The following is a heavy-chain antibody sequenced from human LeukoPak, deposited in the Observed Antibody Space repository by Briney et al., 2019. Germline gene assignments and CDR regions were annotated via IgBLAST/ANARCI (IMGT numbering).Heavy chain of an antibody. CDR3: AKDGHYSSSFDY. CDR1: GLSFSSYG. CDR2: ISPDGDNE. V-gene: IGHV3-30*18. Sequence: GRSLRLSCAASGLSFSSYGMHWVRQGPGKGLEWVAAISPDGDNEYYAASVKGRITISRDNSKNTLYLQMNSLTTDDTAVYYCAKDGHYSSSFDYWGKGTLVTAAS. D-gene: IGHD2-21*01. J-gene: IGHJ4*02.